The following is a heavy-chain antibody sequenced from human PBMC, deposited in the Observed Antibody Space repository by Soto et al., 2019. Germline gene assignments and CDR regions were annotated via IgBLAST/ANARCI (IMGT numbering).Heavy chain of an antibody. J-gene: IGHJ5*02. Sequence: TETLSRTCSVSGASVSSFYWSWIRQPAGKGLEWIGRVHSSGYTDFNPSLRSRVTMSVDTSRNQFSLKVTSMTAADTAVYYCAREVAATLGWFDPWAQGTMLTVSS. V-gene: IGHV4-4*07. D-gene: IGHD6-19*01. CDR3: AREVAATLGWFDP. CDR2: VHSSGYT. CDR1: GASVSSFY.